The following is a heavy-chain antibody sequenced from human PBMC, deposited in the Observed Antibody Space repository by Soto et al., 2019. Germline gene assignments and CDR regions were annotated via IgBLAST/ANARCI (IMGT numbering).Heavy chain of an antibody. CDR1: GYTFTSYH. J-gene: IGHJ5*02. V-gene: IGHV1-46*03. CDR2: INPSGGST. D-gene: IGHD5-12*01. Sequence: ASVNVSCKAAGYTFTSYHLHWVRQAPGQGLEWMGIINPSGGSTSNAQKFQGRVTVTRDTSTSTVYMELSSLRSEDTAVYYCARGRGYVNINWFDPWGQGTLVTVSS. CDR3: ARGRGYVNINWFDP.